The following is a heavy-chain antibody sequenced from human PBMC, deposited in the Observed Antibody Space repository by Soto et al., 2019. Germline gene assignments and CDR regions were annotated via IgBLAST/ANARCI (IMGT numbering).Heavy chain of an antibody. CDR3: AKRPRYCTNGVCYTGYYYYYMDV. D-gene: IGHD2-8*01. CDR2: ISGSGGST. Sequence: PGGSLRPSCPASGFTFSTYAMSSVRQPPGELLEWVSAISGSGGSTYYADSVKGRFTISRDNSKNTLYLQMNSLRAEDTAVYYCAKRPRYCTNGVCYTGYYYYYMDVWGKGT. J-gene: IGHJ6*03. V-gene: IGHV3-23*01. CDR1: GFTFSTYA.